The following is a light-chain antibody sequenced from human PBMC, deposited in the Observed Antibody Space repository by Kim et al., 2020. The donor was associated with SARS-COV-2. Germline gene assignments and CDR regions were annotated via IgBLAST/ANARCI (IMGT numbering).Light chain of an antibody. Sequence: AYVGDRVTITCRSSQIITDYLAWYQHKPRKAPKLLIYKASTLETGVPSRFSGSGSGTEFTLTISSLQPDDFATYYCQQYNSFSSYTFGQGTKLEI. CDR2: KAS. CDR3: QQYNSFSSYT. J-gene: IGKJ2*01. V-gene: IGKV1-5*03. CDR1: QIITDY.